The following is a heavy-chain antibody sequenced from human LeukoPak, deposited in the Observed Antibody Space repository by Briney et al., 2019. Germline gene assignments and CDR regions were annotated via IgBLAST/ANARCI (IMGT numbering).Heavy chain of an antibody. CDR3: ARRRTYFGELYDY. J-gene: IGHJ4*02. CDR1: GFTFSSYE. CDR2: ISSSGSTI. Sequence: GGSLRLSCAASGFTFSSYEMNWVRQAPGKGLEWVSYISSSGSTIYYADSVKGRFTISRDNAKNTLYLQMNSLRAEDTAVYYCARRRTYFGELYDYWGQGTLVTVSS. V-gene: IGHV3-48*03. D-gene: IGHD3-10*01.